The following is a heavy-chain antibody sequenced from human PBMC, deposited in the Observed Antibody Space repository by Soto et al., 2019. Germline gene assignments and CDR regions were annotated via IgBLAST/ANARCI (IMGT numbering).Heavy chain of an antibody. Sequence: PVESLKMSCNVCGYSFADYWITWVRQKPGKGLEWMGRIDPSDSQTYYSPSFRGHVTISATKSITTVFLQWSSLRASDTAMYYCARQIYDSDTGPNFQYYFDSWGQGTPVTVSS. V-gene: IGHV5-10-1*01. J-gene: IGHJ4*02. CDR3: ARQIYDSDTGPNFQYYFDS. D-gene: IGHD3-22*01. CDR2: IDPSDSQT. CDR1: GYSFADYW.